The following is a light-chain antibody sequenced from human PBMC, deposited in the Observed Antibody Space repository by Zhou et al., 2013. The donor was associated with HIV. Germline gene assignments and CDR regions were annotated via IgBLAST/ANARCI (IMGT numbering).Light chain of an antibody. J-gene: IGKJ5*01. Sequence: AIRLTQSPASFSASTGDRVTITCRASESIGTYLAWYQQKPGKAPKLLIYGSSSLQSGVPARFSGSGSGTEFTLSITNLQPEDFATYYCEQTHSTPPTFGQGTRLHI. CDR2: GSS. V-gene: IGKV1-8*01. CDR1: ESIGTY. CDR3: EQTHSTPPT.